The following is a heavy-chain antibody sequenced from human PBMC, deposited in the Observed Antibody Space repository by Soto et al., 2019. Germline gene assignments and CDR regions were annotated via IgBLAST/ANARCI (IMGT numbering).Heavy chain of an antibody. V-gene: IGHV4-31*03. CDR2: IYYSGST. D-gene: IGHD5-12*01. Sequence: QVQLQESGPGLVKPSQTLSLTCTVSGGSISSSGYYWNWIRQHPGKGLEWIGYIYYSGSTYYNPSLKRRFTLSIXTSKNQFSLKLSSVTAADTAVYYCARMLGATIFDYWGQGTLVTVSS. CDR3: ARMLGATIFDY. J-gene: IGHJ4*02. CDR1: GGSISSSGYY.